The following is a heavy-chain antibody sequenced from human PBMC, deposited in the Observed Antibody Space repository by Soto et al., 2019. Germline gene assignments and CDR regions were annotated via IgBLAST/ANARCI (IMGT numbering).Heavy chain of an antibody. V-gene: IGHV4-59*01. CDR1: GGSISPYY. CDR3: ARKGAAASYAHYYMDV. J-gene: IGHJ6*03. D-gene: IGHD6-13*01. CDR2: VYYSGNT. Sequence: SETLSLTCTVSGGSISPYYWSWIRQPPGKGLEWIGYVYYSGNTNYNPSLESRVTISVDTSRNRFSLNLTSATAADTAVYYCARKGAAASYAHYYMDVWGRGTAVTSP.